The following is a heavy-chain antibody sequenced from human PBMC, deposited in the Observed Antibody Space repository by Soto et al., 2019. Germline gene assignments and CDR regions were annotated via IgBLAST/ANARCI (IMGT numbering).Heavy chain of an antibody. J-gene: IGHJ6*02. D-gene: IGHD1-1*01. CDR2: ISAAGDT. V-gene: IGHV3-13*01. CDR1: GFTFRNYD. CDR3: PRTGRDFYGLDI. Sequence: EVQLVESGGGLVQPGGCLRLSCEASGFTFRNYDMHWVRQGTGKGLERVSGISAAGDTDYADSVEDRFTISRENAQNTFFLQMNSLRVGRTAVYYCPRTGRDFYGLDIWGQGTTVIVSS.